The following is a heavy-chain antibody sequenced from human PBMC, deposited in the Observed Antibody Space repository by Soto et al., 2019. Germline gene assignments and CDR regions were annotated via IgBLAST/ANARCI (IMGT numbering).Heavy chain of an antibody. V-gene: IGHV4-39*01. CDR1: GGSISSRSYY. D-gene: IGHD3-22*01. CDR3: ANHPYEMTKGFTP. CDR2: INYSGST. Sequence: QLQLQESGPGLVKPSETLSLTCTVSGGSISSRSYYWAWIRQPPGKGLEWIGSINYSGSTYYNPSINRRVTISVAPPKTQSSLKPLSATAAATAVYYCANHPYEMTKGFTPGGEGILVTVSP. J-gene: IGHJ1*01.